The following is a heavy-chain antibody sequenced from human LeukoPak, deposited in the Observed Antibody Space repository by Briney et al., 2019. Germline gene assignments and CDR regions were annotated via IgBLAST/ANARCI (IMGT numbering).Heavy chain of an antibody. CDR3: TTAPLYYCDSSGPLLGWFDP. D-gene: IGHD3-22*01. V-gene: IGHV3-15*01. CDR1: GFTFSNAW. J-gene: IGHJ5*02. Sequence: GGSLRLSCAASGFTFSNAWMSWVRQAPGKGLEWVGRIKSKTDGGTTDYAAPVKGRFTISRDDSKNTLYLQMNSLKTEDTAVYYCTTAPLYYCDSSGPLLGWFDPWGQGTLVTVSS. CDR2: IKSKTDGGTT.